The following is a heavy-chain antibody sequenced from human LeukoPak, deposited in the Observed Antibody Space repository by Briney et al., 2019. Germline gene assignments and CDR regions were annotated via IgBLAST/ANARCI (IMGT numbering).Heavy chain of an antibody. J-gene: IGHJ4*02. CDR2: ISYDGSNK. V-gene: IGHV3-30-3*01. CDR1: GFTFSSYA. D-gene: IGHD7-27*01. Sequence: GRSLRLSCAASGFTFSSYAMHWVRQAPGKGLEWVAVISYDGSNKYYADPVKGRFTISRDNSKNTLYLQMSSLRAEDTAVYYCARASLLTGGELDYWGQGTLVTVSS. CDR3: ARASLLTGGELDY.